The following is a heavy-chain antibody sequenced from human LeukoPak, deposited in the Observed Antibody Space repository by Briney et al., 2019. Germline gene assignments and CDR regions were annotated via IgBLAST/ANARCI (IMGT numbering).Heavy chain of an antibody. V-gene: IGHV3-30-3*01. J-gene: IGHJ4*02. CDR2: ISYDGNTI. CDR1: EFTFSNYA. CDR3: ARSGGLQKFDY. D-gene: IGHD4-11*01. Sequence: PGRSLRLSCAASEFTFSNYAVHWVRQAPGKGLQWVAVISYDGNTIHYADSVKGRFTISRDTSKNTLYLQMNSLRAEDTAVYYCARSGGLQKFDYWGQGTLATVSS.